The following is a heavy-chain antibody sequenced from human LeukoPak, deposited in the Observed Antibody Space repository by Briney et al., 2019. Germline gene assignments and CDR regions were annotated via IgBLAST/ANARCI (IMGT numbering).Heavy chain of an antibody. V-gene: IGHV3-30*02. CDR3: AKDEGYCSSTICSCHQ. J-gene: IGHJ1*01. CDR1: GFTFSSYG. Sequence: GGSLSLLCAASGFTFSSYGMHWVRQAPGKGLEWVAFIRYDGSNKYYADSVKGRFTISRDNSKNTLYLQMNSLRAEDTAVYYCAKDEGYCSSTICSCHQWAQSPLDTVSS. D-gene: IGHD2-2*01. CDR2: IRYDGSNK.